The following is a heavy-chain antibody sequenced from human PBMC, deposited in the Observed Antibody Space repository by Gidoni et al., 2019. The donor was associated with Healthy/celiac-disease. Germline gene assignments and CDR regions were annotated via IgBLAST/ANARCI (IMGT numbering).Heavy chain of an antibody. CDR2: IYYSGST. V-gene: IGHV4-30-4*01. CDR1: GGSLSSGDYY. Sequence: QVQLQESGPGLVKPSQTLSLTCTVSGGSLSSGDYYWSWIRQPPGKGLEWIGYIYYSGSTYYNPSLKSRVTISVDTSKNQFSLKLSSVTAADTAVYYCARARMVRGVMTYYYGMDVWGQGTTVTVSS. D-gene: IGHD3-10*01. CDR3: ARARMVRGVMTYYYGMDV. J-gene: IGHJ6*02.